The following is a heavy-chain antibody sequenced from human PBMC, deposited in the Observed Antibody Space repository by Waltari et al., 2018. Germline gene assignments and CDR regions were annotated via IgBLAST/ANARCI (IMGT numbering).Heavy chain of an antibody. V-gene: IGHV4-38-2*01. D-gene: IGHD3-16*01. CDR1: GYSISSGYY. Sequence: QVQLQESGPGLVKPSETLSLTCAVSGYSISSGYYWGWIRQPPGKGLEWIGSIYHRGSTYYNPSLKSRVTISVDTSKNQFSLKLSSVTAADTAVYYCARGSLGEYSPSDYWGQGTLVTVSS. CDR3: ARGSLGEYSPSDY. CDR2: IYHRGST. J-gene: IGHJ4*02.